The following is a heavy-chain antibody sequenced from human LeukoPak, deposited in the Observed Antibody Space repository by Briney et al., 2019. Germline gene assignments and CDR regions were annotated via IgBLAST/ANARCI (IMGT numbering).Heavy chain of an antibody. CDR1: GFTFSDYY. D-gene: IGHD6-13*01. J-gene: IGHJ3*02. V-gene: IGHV3-11*04. CDR2: ISRSGSTI. Sequence: GGSLRLSCAASGFTFSDYYMSWIRQAPGKGLEWVSYISRSGSTIYYADSVKGRFTISRDNAKNSLYLQMNSLRAEDTAVYYCARDRAYRSSWYTPDAFDIWGQGTMVTVSS. CDR3: ARDRAYRSSWYTPDAFDI.